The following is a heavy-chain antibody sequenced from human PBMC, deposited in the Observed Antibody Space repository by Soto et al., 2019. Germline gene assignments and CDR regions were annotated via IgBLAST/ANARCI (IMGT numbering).Heavy chain of an antibody. CDR2: ISSSKTT. J-gene: IGHJ4*02. V-gene: IGHV3-48*02. CDR1: GITFSSYS. CDR3: VGDQDVHTPMVHGNY. Sequence: EVQLVESGGGWVQPGESLRLSCTASGITFSSYSMNWVRQAPGKGLEWLSYISSSKTTYADSVKGRFTLSRDNAKNSLYLQMNSLRDEDTAVYYCVGDQDVHTPMVHGNYWGRGTRVTVSS. D-gene: IGHD5-18*01.